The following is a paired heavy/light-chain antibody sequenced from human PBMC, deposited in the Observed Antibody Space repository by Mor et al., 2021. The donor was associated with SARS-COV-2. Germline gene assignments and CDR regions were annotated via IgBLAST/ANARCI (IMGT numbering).Heavy chain of an antibody. CDR1: GGSISSSNW. CDR3: ARLTLTIAAAGTSWFDP. D-gene: IGHD6-13*01. CDR2: IYHSGST. J-gene: IGHJ5*02. V-gene: IGHV4-4*02. Sequence: QVQLQESGPGLVKPSGTLSLTCAVSGGSISSSNWWSWVRQPPGKGLEWIGEIYHSGSTNYNPSLKSRVTISVDKSKNQFSLKLSSVTAADTAVYYCARLTLTIAAAGTSWFDPWGQGTLVTVSS.
Light chain of an antibody. V-gene: IGLV1-40*01. CDR3: QSYDSSLSGWV. J-gene: IGLJ1*01. CDR1: SSNIGAGYD. CDR2: GNS. Sequence: QSVLTQPPSVSGAPGQRVTISCTGSSSNIGAGYDVHWYQQLPGTAPKLLIYGNSNRPSGVPDRFSGSKSGTSASLAITGLQAEDEADYYCQSYDSSLSGWVFGTGTKVTVL.